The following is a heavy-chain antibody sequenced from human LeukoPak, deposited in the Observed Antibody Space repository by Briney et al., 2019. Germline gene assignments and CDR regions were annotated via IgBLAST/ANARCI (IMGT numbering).Heavy chain of an antibody. J-gene: IGHJ4*02. V-gene: IGHV4-59*12. Sequence: PSETLSLTCTVSGGSISSYYWSWIRQPPGKGLEWIGYIYYSGSTNYNPSLKSRVTMSVDTSKNQFSLKLSSVTAADTAVYYCARGYDSSGYIDYWGQGTLVSVSS. CDR1: GGSISSYY. CDR2: IYYSGST. CDR3: ARGYDSSGYIDY. D-gene: IGHD3-22*01.